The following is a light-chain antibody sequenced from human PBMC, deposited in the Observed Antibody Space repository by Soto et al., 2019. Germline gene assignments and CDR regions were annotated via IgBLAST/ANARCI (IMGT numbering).Light chain of an antibody. CDR1: QSISSY. V-gene: IGKV1-39*01. Sequence: DIRMTQSPSSLYASVGDRATITCRASQSISSYLNWYQQKPGKAPKLLISGASSLQSGVPSRFSGSGSGTDFSLTISSLQPEDFATYFCQQANSFPSFGQGTRLEIK. J-gene: IGKJ5*01. CDR2: GAS. CDR3: QQANSFPS.